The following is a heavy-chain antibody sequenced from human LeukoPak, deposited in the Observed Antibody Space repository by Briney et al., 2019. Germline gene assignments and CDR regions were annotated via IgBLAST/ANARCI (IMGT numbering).Heavy chain of an antibody. J-gene: IGHJ4*02. CDR3: ARRPSGLKPPFDY. CDR2: ISSSSSTI. Sequence: GGSLRLSCAASGFTFSSYSMNWVRQATGKGLEWVSYISSSSSTIYYADSVKGRFTISRDNAKNSLYLQMNSLRAEDTAVYYCARRPSGLKPPFDYWGQGTLVTVSS. V-gene: IGHV3-48*04. CDR1: GFTFSSYS.